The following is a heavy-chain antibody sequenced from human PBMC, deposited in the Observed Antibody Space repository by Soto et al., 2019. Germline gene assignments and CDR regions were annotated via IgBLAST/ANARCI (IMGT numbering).Heavy chain of an antibody. V-gene: IGHV4-39*01. J-gene: IGHJ3*02. CDR1: GGSISSSSYY. CDR3: AGLGCSGGSCYSRQDAFEI. D-gene: IGHD2-15*01. CDR2: IYYSGST. Sequence: SETLSLTCTVSGGSISSSSYYWGWIRQPPGKGLEWIGSIYYSGSTYYNPSLKSRVTISVDTSKNQFSLKLSSVTAADTAVYYCAGLGCSGGSCYSRQDAFEIWGQGTMVTVSS.